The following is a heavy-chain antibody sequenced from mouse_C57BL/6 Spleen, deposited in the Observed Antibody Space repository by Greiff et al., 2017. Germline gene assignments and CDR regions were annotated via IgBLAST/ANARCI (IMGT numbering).Heavy chain of an antibody. J-gene: IGHJ4*01. CDR2: IYPGDGDT. V-gene: IGHV1-80*01. CDR1: GYAFSSYW. Sequence: VQLQQSGAELVKPGASVKISCKASGYAFSSYWMNWVKQRPGKGLEWIGQIYPGDGDTNYNGKFKGKATLTADKSSSTAYMQLSSLTSEDSAVYFCARGGDFAGAMDYWGQGTSVTVSS. CDR3: ARGGDFAGAMDY.